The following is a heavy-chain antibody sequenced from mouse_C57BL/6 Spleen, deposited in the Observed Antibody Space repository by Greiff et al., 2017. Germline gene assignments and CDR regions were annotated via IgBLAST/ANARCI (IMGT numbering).Heavy chain of an antibody. J-gene: IGHJ3*01. CDR2: IYPGDGDT. CDR1: GYAFSSSW. Sequence: VKVVESGPELVKPGASVKISCTASGYAFSSSWMNWVKQRPGKGLEWIGRIYPGDGDTNYNGKFKGKATLTADKSSSTAYMQLSSLTSEDSAVYFCARLDSSGFHFAYWGQGTLVTVSA. V-gene: IGHV1-82*01. CDR3: ARLDSSGFHFAY. D-gene: IGHD3-2*02.